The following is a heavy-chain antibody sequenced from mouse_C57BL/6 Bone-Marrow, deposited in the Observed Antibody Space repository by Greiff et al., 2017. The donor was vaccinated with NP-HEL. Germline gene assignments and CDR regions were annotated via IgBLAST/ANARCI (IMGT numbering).Heavy chain of an antibody. CDR2: SRNKANDYTT. J-gene: IGHJ1*03. Sequence: EVQGVESGGGLVQSGRSLRLSCATSGFTFSDFYMEWVRQAPGKGLEWIAASRNKANDYTTEYSASVKGRFIVSRDTSQSILYLQMNALRAEDTAIYYCARDANYGSSPHWYFDVWGTGTTVTVSS. CDR1: GFTFSDFY. V-gene: IGHV7-1*01. D-gene: IGHD1-1*01. CDR3: ARDANYGSSPHWYFDV.